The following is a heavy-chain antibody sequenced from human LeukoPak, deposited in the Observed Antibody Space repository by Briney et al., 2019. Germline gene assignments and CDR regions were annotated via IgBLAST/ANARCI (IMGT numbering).Heavy chain of an antibody. V-gene: IGHV3-21*05. CDR1: GLTFSSYE. Sequence: PGGSLRLSCAGSGLTFSSYEMNWVRQAPGKGLEWVSYISSSSSYTNYADSVKGRFTISRDNAKNSLYLQMNSLRAEDTAVYYCARNREQQLVLDYWGQGTLVTVSS. CDR2: ISSSSSYT. J-gene: IGHJ4*02. CDR3: ARNREQQLVLDY. D-gene: IGHD6-13*01.